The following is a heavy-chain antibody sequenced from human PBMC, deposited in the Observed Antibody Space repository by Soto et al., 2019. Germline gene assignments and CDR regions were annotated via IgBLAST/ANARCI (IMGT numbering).Heavy chain of an antibody. CDR1: GGSISSGYYY. J-gene: IGHJ6*02. V-gene: IGHV4-30-4*01. CDR3: ARPSLYGMDV. CDR2: IYYSGNT. Sequence: PSETLSLTCSVSGGSISSGYYYWSWIRQPPGKGLEWIGNIYYSGNTYYSPSLKSRLIISIDTSKNQFSLNVGSVTAADTAVYYCARPSLYGMDVWGQGSAVTVSS.